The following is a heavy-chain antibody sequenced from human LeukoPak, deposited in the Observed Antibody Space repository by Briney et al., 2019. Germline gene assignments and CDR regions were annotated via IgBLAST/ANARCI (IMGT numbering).Heavy chain of an antibody. CDR1: GFTFSSYW. CDR3: AKDLTFYGDYGVDY. Sequence: PGGSLRLSCAASGFTFSSYWMSWVRQAPGKGLEWVANIKQDGSEKYYVDSVKGRFTISRDNAKNSLYLQMNSLRAEDTAVYYCAKDLTFYGDYGVDYWGQGTLVTVSS. J-gene: IGHJ4*02. CDR2: IKQDGSEK. D-gene: IGHD4-17*01. V-gene: IGHV3-7*03.